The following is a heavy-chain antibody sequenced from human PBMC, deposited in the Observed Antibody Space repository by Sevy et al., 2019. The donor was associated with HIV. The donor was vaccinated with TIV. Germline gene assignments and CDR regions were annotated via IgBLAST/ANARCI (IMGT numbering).Heavy chain of an antibody. Sequence: GGSLRLSCAASGFTFSSYGMHWVRQAPDKGLEWVAVIWYDGTNKYYADSVKGRFTISRDNSKNTLYLQMSSLRAEDTAVYYCARDKLPPVMVTMVRGALSYFFDYWVQGTLVTVSS. CDR1: GFTFSSYG. CDR3: ARDKLPPVMVTMVRGALSYFFDY. D-gene: IGHD3-10*01. J-gene: IGHJ4*02. CDR2: IWYDGTNK. V-gene: IGHV3-33*01.